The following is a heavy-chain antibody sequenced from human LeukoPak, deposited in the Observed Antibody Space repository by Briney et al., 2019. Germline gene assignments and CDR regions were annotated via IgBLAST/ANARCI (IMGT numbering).Heavy chain of an antibody. CDR3: AGITVTPY. CDR2: ISSNSSTI. V-gene: IGHV3-48*04. CDR1: GFTFSSYS. Sequence: GGSLRLSCAASGFTFSSYSMNWVRQAPGKGLEWVSYISSNSSTIYYADSVKGRFTISRDNAKNSLYLQMNSLRAEDTAVYYCAGITVTPYWGQGTLVTVSS. J-gene: IGHJ4*02. D-gene: IGHD3-22*01.